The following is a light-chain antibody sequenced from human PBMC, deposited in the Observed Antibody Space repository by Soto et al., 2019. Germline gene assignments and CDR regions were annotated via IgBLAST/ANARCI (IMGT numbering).Light chain of an antibody. CDR1: QSISSY. CDR3: QQSYSTPFT. J-gene: IGKJ3*01. CDR2: AAS. Sequence: DIQMTQSPSSLSASVGDRVTITCRASQSISSYLNWYQQKPGKAPQLLIYAASSLQSGVPSRFSGGGSGTDFTLTIRSLQPEDFATYYCQQSYSTPFTFGPGTKVDIK. V-gene: IGKV1-39*01.